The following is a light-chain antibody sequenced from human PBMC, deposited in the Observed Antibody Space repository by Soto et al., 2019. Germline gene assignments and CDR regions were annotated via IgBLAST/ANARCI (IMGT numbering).Light chain of an antibody. CDR2: DVS. CDR3: CSYAGNHVVI. V-gene: IGLV2-11*01. CDR1: SSDVGGYNY. J-gene: IGLJ2*01. Sequence: QSALTQPRSVSGSTGQSVTISCTGTSSDVGGYNYVSWYLQQPDKAPRLMISDVSQRASGVPDRFSGSKSGNTASLTISGLQAEDEADYYCCSYAGNHVVIFCGGTKVTVL.